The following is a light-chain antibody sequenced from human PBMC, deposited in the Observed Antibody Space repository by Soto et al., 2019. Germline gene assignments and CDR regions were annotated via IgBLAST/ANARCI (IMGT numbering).Light chain of an antibody. CDR2: DAS. CDR3: QQYNSLVT. CDR1: QSISSW. J-gene: IGKJ1*01. Sequence: DIQMTQSPSTLSASVGDRVTITCRASQSISSWLAWYQQKPGKAPKLLIYDASSLESGVPLRFSGSGSGTEFTLTISSLQPDDFATYYCQQYNSLVTFGQGTKVDIK. V-gene: IGKV1-5*01.